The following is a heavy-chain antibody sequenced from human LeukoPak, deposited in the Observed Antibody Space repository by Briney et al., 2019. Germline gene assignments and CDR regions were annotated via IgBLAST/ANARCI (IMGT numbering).Heavy chain of an antibody. CDR1: GFTFSSYE. D-gene: IGHD2-2*01. V-gene: IGHV3-48*03. Sequence: PGGSLRLSCAASGFTFSSYEMNWVRQAPGKGLEWVSYISSSGSTIYYADSVKGRFTISRDNAKNSLYLQMNSPRAEDTAVYYCAREDWVVPAAMRMGDYYYGMDVWGKGTTVTVSS. CDR2: ISSSGSTI. CDR3: AREDWVVPAAMRMGDYYYGMDV. J-gene: IGHJ6*04.